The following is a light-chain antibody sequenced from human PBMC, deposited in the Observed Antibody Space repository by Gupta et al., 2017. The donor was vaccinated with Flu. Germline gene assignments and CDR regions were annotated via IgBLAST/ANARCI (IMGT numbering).Light chain of an antibody. CDR3: SSYAGSNNYV. CDR1: SSYVGGYNY. V-gene: IGLV2-8*01. Sequence: QSALTQPPSASGSPGQSVTISCTGTSSYVGGYNYVSWYQQHPGKSPKLMIYEVSKRPSGVPDRFSGSKAGNTASLTXSXRQAEDXADYYCSSYAGSNNYVFGTGTKVTVL. CDR2: EVS. J-gene: IGLJ1*01.